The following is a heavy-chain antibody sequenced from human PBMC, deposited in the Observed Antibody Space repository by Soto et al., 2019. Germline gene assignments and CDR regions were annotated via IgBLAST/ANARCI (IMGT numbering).Heavy chain of an antibody. CDR1: GFTFRSYV. Sequence: QVQLVESVGGVVQPGTSLRLSCVGSGFTFRSYVIHWVRQAPGKGLEWVALTSYDGSNNFYGDSVKGRFTISRHNSRNTVELQMASLTFEDTALYYCARWGTTGGLDVWGQGTLVSVSS. D-gene: IGHD3-16*01. J-gene: IGHJ4*02. CDR2: TSYDGSNN. V-gene: IGHV3-33*05. CDR3: ARWGTTGGLDV.